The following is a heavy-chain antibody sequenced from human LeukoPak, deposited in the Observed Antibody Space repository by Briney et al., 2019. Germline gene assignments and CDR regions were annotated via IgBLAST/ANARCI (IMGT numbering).Heavy chain of an antibody. CDR1: GFTFSDYW. D-gene: IGHD5-18*01. CDR3: ARVVDTHFDY. V-gene: IGHV3-74*01. CDR2: IKRDGSTT. J-gene: IGHJ4*02. Sequence: GGSLRLSCAASGFTFSDYWMHWVRQAPGKGLVWVSRIKRDGSTTTYADSVKGRFTISRDNAKNTLYLQMNSLRAEDTAVYYCARVVDTHFDYWGQGTLVTVSS.